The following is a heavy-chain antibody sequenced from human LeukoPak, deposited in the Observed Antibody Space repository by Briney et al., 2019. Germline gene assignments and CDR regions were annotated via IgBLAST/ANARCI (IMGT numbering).Heavy chain of an antibody. D-gene: IGHD2-2*01. CDR1: GFTFSDYA. V-gene: IGHV3-23*01. CDR3: AKDMGYCSSATCYGLDY. J-gene: IGHJ4*02. Sequence: PGGSLRLSCAASGFTFSDYAMIWVRQAPGKGLEWVAGISASGASPYYADSVKGRFTISRDNSMNTLYVQMNSLRAEDTAVYYCAKDMGYCSSATCYGLDYWGQGTLVTVSS. CDR2: ISASGASP.